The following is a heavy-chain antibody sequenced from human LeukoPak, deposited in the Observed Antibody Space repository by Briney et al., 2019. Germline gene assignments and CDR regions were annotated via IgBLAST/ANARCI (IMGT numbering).Heavy chain of an antibody. CDR1: GFSVSRNF. V-gene: IGHV3-66*01. CDR2: MYGDGST. Sequence: GSLRLSCAASGFSVSRNFMTWVRQAPGKGLEWVSIMYGDGSTYNADSVKGRFTISRDTSNNTVFLQMNSLRAEDTALYYCSKSFETSGYYGPDAFEIWGQGTMVTVSS. J-gene: IGHJ3*02. D-gene: IGHD3-22*01. CDR3: SKSFETSGYYGPDAFEI.